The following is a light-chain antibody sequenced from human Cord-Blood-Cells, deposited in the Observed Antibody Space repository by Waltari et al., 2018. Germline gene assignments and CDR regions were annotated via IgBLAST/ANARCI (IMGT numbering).Light chain of an antibody. CDR1: PSLLHSVGKTS. J-gene: IGKJ4*01. CDR3: MRGTHLPLT. V-gene: IGKV2-29*02. Sequence: DIVMTQTPLSLSVTPGQPASLPCTSSPSLLHSVGKTSLYWYLQKPGQDPQLLIYEVSSRFSGVPDRFRGSGPGTDLPLKISAVGAEDFRVYYCMRGTHLPLTFGGGTKVEIK. CDR2: EVS.